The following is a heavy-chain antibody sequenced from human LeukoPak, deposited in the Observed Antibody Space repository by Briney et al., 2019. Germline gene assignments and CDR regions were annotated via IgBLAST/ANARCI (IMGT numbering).Heavy chain of an antibody. D-gene: IGHD6-13*01. Sequence: SETLSLTCAVYGGSFSGYYWSWIRQPPGKGLEWIGEINHSGSTNYNPSLKSRVTISVDTSKNQFSLKLSSVTAADTAVYYCARRRPPNSSSWTGGWFDPWGQGTLVTVSS. J-gene: IGHJ5*02. CDR1: GGSFSGYY. CDR2: INHSGST. CDR3: ARRRPPNSSSWTGGWFDP. V-gene: IGHV4-34*01.